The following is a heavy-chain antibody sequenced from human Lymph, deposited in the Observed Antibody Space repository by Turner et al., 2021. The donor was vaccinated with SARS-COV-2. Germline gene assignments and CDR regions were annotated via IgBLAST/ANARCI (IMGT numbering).Heavy chain of an antibody. D-gene: IGHD2-15*01. CDR2: ISYDGSNK. CDR1: GFTFSSYA. V-gene: IGHV3-30-3*01. CDR3: ARDGGGNFNY. Sequence: QVQLVESGGGVVQPGRSLRLSCAASGFTFSSYAMHWVRQAPGKGLVWVALISYDGSNKYYADSVKGRFTISRDNSKNTLYLQMNSLRAEDTAVYYCARDGGGNFNYWGQGTLVTVSS. J-gene: IGHJ4*02.